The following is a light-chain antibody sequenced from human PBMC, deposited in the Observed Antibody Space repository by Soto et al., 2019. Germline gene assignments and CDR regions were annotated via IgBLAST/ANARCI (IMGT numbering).Light chain of an antibody. CDR3: GTWDSGLSVWV. V-gene: IGLV1-51*02. Sequence: QALLKPPPSVSAAPGQEVTLSLSWNNSNIGKNYVSWYQQVPGTAPKLLIYEDNKRRSGIPDRFSGSKSGTSATLGITGLQTGDEADYYCGTWDSGLSVWVFGTGTKVTVL. CDR2: EDN. J-gene: IGLJ1*01. CDR1: NSNIGKNY.